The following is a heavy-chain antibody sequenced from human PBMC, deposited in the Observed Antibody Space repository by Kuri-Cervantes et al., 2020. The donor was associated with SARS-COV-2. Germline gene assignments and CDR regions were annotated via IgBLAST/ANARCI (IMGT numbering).Heavy chain of an antibody. CDR3: ATEEYSYGSLLLDY. V-gene: IGHV1-2*04. J-gene: IGHJ4*02. CDR1: GYTFTGYY. Sequence: ASVTVSCKASGYTFTGYYMHWVRQAPGQGLEWMGWINPNSGGTNYAQKFQGWVTMTRDTSIRTAYMELSRLRSDDTAVYYCATEEYSYGSLLLDYWGQGTLVTVSS. CDR2: INPNSGGT. D-gene: IGHD5-18*01.